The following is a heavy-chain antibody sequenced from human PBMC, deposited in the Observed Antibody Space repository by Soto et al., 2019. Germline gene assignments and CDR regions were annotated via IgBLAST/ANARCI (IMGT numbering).Heavy chain of an antibody. CDR1: GYTFTSYG. D-gene: IGHD6-13*01. CDR3: ARAKQQLVNRSPIDY. CDR2: ISAYNGNT. V-gene: IGHV1-18*01. J-gene: IGHJ4*02. Sequence: QVQLVQSGAEVKKPGASVKVTCKASGYTFTSYGISWVRQAPGQGLEWMGWISAYNGNTNYAQKLQGRVTMTTDTSTSTAYMELRSLRSDDTAVYYCARAKQQLVNRSPIDYWGQGTLVTVSS.